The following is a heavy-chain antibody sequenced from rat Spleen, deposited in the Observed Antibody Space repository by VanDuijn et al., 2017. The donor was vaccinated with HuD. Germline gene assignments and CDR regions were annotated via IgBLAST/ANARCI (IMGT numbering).Heavy chain of an antibody. V-gene: IGHV5-46*01. CDR2: ISTSGGST. D-gene: IGHD1-11*01. Sequence: EVQLVESGGGLVQPGRSMKLSCAASGFTFSSFPMAWVRQAPTKGLEWVATISTSGGSTYYRDSVKGRFTISRDNAKSTLYLQMNSLRSEDTATYYCTRDGGWDYWGQGVMVTVSS. J-gene: IGHJ2*01. CDR1: GFTFSSFP. CDR3: TRDGGWDY.